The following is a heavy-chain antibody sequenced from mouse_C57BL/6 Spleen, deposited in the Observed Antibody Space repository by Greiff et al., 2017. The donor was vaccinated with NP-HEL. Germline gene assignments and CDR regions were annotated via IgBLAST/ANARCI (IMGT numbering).Heavy chain of an antibody. Sequence: QVQLKESGPELVKPGASVKISCKASGYAFSSSWMNWVKQRPGKGLEWIGRIYPGDGDTNYNGKFKGKATLTADKSSSTAYMQLSSLTSEDSAVYFCARGGGIYYDYDGHWYFDVWGTGTTVTVSS. CDR3: ARGGGIYYDYDGHWYFDV. V-gene: IGHV1-82*01. CDR2: IYPGDGDT. D-gene: IGHD2-4*01. CDR1: GYAFSSSW. J-gene: IGHJ1*03.